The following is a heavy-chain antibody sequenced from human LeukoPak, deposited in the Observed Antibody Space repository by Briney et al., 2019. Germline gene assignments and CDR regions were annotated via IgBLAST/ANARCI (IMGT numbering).Heavy chain of an antibody. CDR1: GFTFSNFW. J-gene: IGHJ4*02. V-gene: IGHV3-74*01. D-gene: IGHD5-18*01. CDR2: INSDGSIT. Sequence: SGGSLRLSCAASGFTFSNFWVHWVRQAPGEGLVWVSRINSDGSITSYADSVYGRFTNSIDKAKKTLFVSVNSLRAEGTDGRLFARSYHSDFGYWGLGTLVTVSS. CDR3: ARSYHSDFGY.